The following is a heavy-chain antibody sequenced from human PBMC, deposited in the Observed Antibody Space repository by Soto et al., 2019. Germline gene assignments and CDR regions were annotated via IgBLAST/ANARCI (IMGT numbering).Heavy chain of an antibody. CDR2: IKQDGSEK. J-gene: IGHJ4*02. V-gene: IGHV3-7*03. CDR1: GFTFSSYW. D-gene: IGHD2-2*01. Sequence: PGGSLRLSCAASGFTFSSYWMSWVRQAPGKGLEWVANIKQDGSEKYYVDSVKGRFTISRDNAKNSLYLQMDSLRAEDTAVYYCAKKSTDSSGYSDYWGQGTVVTVSS. CDR3: AKKSTDSSGYSDY.